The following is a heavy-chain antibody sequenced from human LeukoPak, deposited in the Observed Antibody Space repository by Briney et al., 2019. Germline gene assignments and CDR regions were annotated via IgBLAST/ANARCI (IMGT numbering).Heavy chain of an antibody. CDR1: GFTFSSYG. D-gene: IGHD1-26*01. CDR3: ARAVGATHFDY. CDR2: IKQDGSEK. J-gene: IGHJ4*02. Sequence: GGSLRLSCAASGFTFSSYGMHWVRQAPGKGLEWVANIKQDGSEKFYVDSVKGRFTISRDSDKNSLCLQMNSLRAGDMAVYYCARAVGATHFDYWGQGILVTVSS. V-gene: IGHV3-7*04.